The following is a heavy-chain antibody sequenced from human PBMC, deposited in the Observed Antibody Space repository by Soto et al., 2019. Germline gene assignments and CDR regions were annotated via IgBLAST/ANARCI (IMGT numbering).Heavy chain of an antibody. V-gene: IGHV3-33*01. CDR2: IRYDGSNK. CDR1: GFTFSSHG. J-gene: IGHJ4*02. Sequence: GGSLRLSCGASGFTFSSHGMHWVRQAPGKGLEWVAVIRYDGSNKYYADSVKGRFTISGDNSKNTLYLQMNSLRAEDTAVYYCARGRGYSSSWSIYYFDFWGQGTQVTVSS. CDR3: ARGRGYSSSWSIYYFDF. D-gene: IGHD6-13*01.